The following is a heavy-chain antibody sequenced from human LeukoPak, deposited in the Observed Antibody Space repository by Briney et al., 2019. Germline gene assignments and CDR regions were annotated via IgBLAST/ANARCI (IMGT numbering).Heavy chain of an antibody. CDR1: GDSISSRGYY. CDR3: ARRVVVPAARYNWFDP. Sequence: PSQTLSLTCTVSGDSISSRGYYWSWTRQHPGKGLEWIGYIYYSGSTNYNPSLKSRVTISVDTSKNQFSLKLSSVTAADTAVYYCARRVVVPAARYNWFDPWGQGTLVTVSS. V-gene: IGHV4-31*03. J-gene: IGHJ5*02. CDR2: IYYSGST. D-gene: IGHD2-2*01.